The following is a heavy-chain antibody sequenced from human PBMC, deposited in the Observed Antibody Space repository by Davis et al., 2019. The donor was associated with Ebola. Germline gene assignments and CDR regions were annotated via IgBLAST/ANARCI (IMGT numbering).Heavy chain of an antibody. D-gene: IGHD3-10*01. CDR3: ARGRLLWFGELSVLFDY. Sequence: MPSETLSLTCAVYGGSFSGYYWSWIRQPPGKGLEWIGEITHSGSTNYNPSLRSRVTISVDTSKNQFSLKLSSVTAADTAVYYCARGRLLWFGELSVLFDYWGQGTLVTVSS. V-gene: IGHV4-34*01. J-gene: IGHJ4*02. CDR2: ITHSGST. CDR1: GGSFSGYY.